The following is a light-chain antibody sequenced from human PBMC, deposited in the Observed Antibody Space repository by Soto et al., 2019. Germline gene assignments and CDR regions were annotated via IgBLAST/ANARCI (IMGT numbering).Light chain of an antibody. J-gene: IGKJ4*01. CDR3: QQYKNWPPHT. V-gene: IGKV3-15*01. CDR1: QSVSSN. CDR2: GAS. Sequence: EIVMTQSPATLSVSPGETATLSCRASQSVSSNLAWYQQKPGQAPSLLIYGASTRATDIPPRFSGSGSGTEFTLTITSLQSEDFAVYYCQQYKNWPPHTFGGGTKVDIK.